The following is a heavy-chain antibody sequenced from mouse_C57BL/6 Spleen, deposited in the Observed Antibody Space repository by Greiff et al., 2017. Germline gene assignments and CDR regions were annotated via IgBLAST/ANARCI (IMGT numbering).Heavy chain of an antibody. CDR2: IDPEDGET. J-gene: IGHJ1*03. CDR3: ARGITTVVANWYFDV. Sequence: EVKLEESGAELVKPGASVKLSCTASGFNIKDYYMHWVKQRTEQGLEWIGRIDPEDGETKYAPKFQGKATITADTSSNTAYLQLSSLTSEDTAVYYCARGITTVVANWYFDVWGTGTTVTVSS. CDR1: GFNIKDYY. D-gene: IGHD1-1*01. V-gene: IGHV14-2*01.